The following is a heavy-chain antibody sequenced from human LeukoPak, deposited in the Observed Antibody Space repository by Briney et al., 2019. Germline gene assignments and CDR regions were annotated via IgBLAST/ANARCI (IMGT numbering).Heavy chain of an antibody. J-gene: IGHJ5*02. Sequence: SETLSLTCTVSGGSISSSSYYWGWIRQPPGKGLEWIGTIYYSGSTYYNPSLKSRVTISVDTYKNQFSLKLSSVTAADTALYYCARATYCSTTSCYAGRFNWFDPWGQGTLVTVSS. CDR1: GGSISSSSYY. CDR3: ARATYCSTTSCYAGRFNWFDP. V-gene: IGHV4-39*01. D-gene: IGHD2-2*01. CDR2: IYYSGST.